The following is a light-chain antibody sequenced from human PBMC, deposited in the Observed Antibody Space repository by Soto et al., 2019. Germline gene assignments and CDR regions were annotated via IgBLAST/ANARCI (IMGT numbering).Light chain of an antibody. Sequence: DIQMTQSPSSLSASVGDRVTITCRASQSISSYLNWYQQKPGKAPRLLIYGASSLQSGVPSRFSGSGSGTDFTLTISSLQPEDFATYYCQQSHSTPLTFGQGTRLEIK. CDR3: QQSHSTPLT. V-gene: IGKV1-39*01. CDR2: GAS. J-gene: IGKJ5*01. CDR1: QSISSY.